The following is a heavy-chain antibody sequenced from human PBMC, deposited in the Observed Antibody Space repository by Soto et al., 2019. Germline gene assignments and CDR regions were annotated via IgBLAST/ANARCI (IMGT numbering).Heavy chain of an antibody. CDR2: IIPIFGTA. D-gene: IGHD3-22*01. Sequence: SVKVSCKASGGTFSSYAISWVRQAPGQGLEWMGGIIPIFGTANYAQKFQGRVTITADESTSTAYMELSSPRSEDTAVYYCSRERGRANYYDSSGYSYYYYGMDVWGQGTTVTVSS. CDR3: SRERGRANYYDSSGYSYYYYGMDV. V-gene: IGHV1-69*13. J-gene: IGHJ6*02. CDR1: GGTFSSYA.